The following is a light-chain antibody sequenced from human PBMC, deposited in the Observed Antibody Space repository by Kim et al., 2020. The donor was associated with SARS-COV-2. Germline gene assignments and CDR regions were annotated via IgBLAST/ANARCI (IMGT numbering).Light chain of an antibody. CDR2: DVT. CDR3: CSYTTSSPYV. CDR1: SSDVGDYNY. J-gene: IGLJ1*01. Sequence: QSALTQPASVSGSPGQSITISCTGTSSDVGDYNYVSCYQQYPGKAPKLMIYDVTKRPSGVSNRFSGSKSGNTASLTISGLQTDDEADYYCCSYTTSSPYVFGTGTKVTVL. V-gene: IGLV2-14*03.